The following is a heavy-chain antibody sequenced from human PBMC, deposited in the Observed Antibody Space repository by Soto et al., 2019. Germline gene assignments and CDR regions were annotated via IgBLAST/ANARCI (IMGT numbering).Heavy chain of an antibody. CDR1: GYTFTSHY. J-gene: IGHJ4*02. CDR3: ARAGSSWYLVGDY. D-gene: IGHD6-13*01. Sequence: QVQLVQSGAEVKKPGASVTVSCKASGYTFTSHYIHWVRQAPGQGLEWRGIVNPSGGTTPYAQKFQGRLPMTSDSSTSTIYMKLSSLRSEDTAVYYCARAGSSWYLVGDYWGQGTLLTVSS. CDR2: VNPSGGTT. V-gene: IGHV1-46*01.